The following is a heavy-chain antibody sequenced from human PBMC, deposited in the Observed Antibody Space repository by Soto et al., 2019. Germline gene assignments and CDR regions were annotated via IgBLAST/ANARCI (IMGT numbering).Heavy chain of an antibody. CDR2: ISGSGGNT. J-gene: IGHJ6*02. CDR1: GFPFSSYA. V-gene: IGHV3-23*01. Sequence: PGGSLRLSCAASGFPFSSYAMSWVRQAPGKGLEWVSAISGSGGNTYYADSVKGRFTISRDNSKNTLYLQMNSLRAEDTAVYYCSKVGTYYYYGMDVWGQGTTVTVSS. CDR3: SKVGTYYYYGMDV.